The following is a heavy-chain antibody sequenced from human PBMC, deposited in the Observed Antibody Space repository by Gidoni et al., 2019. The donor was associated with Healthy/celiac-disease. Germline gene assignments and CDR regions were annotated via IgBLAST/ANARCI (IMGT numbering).Heavy chain of an antibody. D-gene: IGHD6-19*01. CDR3: ARVGYSSGWYRYYFDY. V-gene: IGHV4-59*01. J-gene: IGHJ4*02. Sequence: QVQLQESGPGLVQPSETLSLTCTVSGGSISSYYWSWIRQPPGKGLEWIGYIYYSGSTNYNPSLKSRVTISVDTSKNQFSLKLSSVTAADTAVYYCARVGYSSGWYRYYFDYWGQGTLVTVSS. CDR1: GGSISSYY. CDR2: IYYSGST.